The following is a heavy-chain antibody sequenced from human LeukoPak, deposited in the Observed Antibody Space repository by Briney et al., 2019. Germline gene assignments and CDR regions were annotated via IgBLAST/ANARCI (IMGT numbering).Heavy chain of an antibody. CDR3: ACYYGSGSYNHYYYYMDV. D-gene: IGHD3-10*01. V-gene: IGHV4-39*07. CDR1: GYSISSSSYY. Sequence: SETLSLTCTVSGYSISSSSYYWGWIRQPPGKGLEWIGNIYYSGTTYYNPSLKSRVTISVDTSKNQFSLKLSSVTAADTAVYYCACYYGSGSYNHYYYYMDVWGKGTTVTVSS. CDR2: IYYSGTT. J-gene: IGHJ6*03.